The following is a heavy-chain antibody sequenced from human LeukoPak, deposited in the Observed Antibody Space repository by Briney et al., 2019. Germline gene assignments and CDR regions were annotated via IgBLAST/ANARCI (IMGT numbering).Heavy chain of an antibody. Sequence: ASVKVSCKASGYTFTRHAIHWVRQAPGQRLEWMGWINAGNGDTKYSQKFQGRVTFTGDTSASTAYMELSSLKSEDTAVYYCATVTRGTTLDHWGQGTLVTVSS. CDR1: GYTFTRHA. J-gene: IGHJ5*02. V-gene: IGHV1-3*01. D-gene: IGHD4-23*01. CDR2: INAGNGDT. CDR3: ATVTRGTTLDH.